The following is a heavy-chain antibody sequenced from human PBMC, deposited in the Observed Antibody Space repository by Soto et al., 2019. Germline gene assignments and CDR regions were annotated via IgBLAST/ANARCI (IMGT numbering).Heavy chain of an antibody. CDR3: ARVRDCSGGSCYWGDHFDY. CDR2: IYYSGST. D-gene: IGHD2-15*01. J-gene: IGHJ4*02. V-gene: IGHV4-31*03. CDR1: GGSISSGGYY. Sequence: QVQLQESGPGLVKPSQTLSLTCTVSGGSISSGGYYWSWIRQHPGKGLEWIGYIYYSGSTYYNPSLKSRVTISVDTSKNQFSLKLSSVTAADTAVYYCARVRDCSGGSCYWGDHFDYWGQGTLVTVSS.